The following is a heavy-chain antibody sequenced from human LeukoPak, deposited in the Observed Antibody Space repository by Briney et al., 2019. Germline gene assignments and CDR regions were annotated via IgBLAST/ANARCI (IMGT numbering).Heavy chain of an antibody. V-gene: IGHV4-59*01. D-gene: IGHD3-22*01. CDR1: GVSISSYY. CDR2: IYYSGST. Sequence: SETLSLTCTVSGVSISSYYWSWIRQPPGKGLEWIGYIYYSGSTNYNPSLKSRVTISVDTSKNQFSLKLSSVTAADTAVYYCARDPGYYYDSSGYSGYYYYGMDVWGQGTTVTVSS. CDR3: ARDPGYYYDSSGYSGYYYYGMDV. J-gene: IGHJ6*02.